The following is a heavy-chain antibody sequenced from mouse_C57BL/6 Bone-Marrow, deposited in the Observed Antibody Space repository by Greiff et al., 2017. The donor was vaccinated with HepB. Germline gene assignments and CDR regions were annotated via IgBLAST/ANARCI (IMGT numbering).Heavy chain of an antibody. CDR2: SRNKANDYTT. CDR1: GFTFRDFY. D-gene: IGHD2-1*01. J-gene: IGHJ1*03. Sequence: EVKVVESGGGLVQSGRSLRLSCATSGFTFRDFYMEWVRQAPGKGLEWIAASRNKANDYTTEYSASVKGRFIVSRDTSQSILYLQMNALRAEDTAIYYCARDAHGKSYWYFDVWGTGTTVTVSS. CDR3: ARDAHGKSYWYFDV. V-gene: IGHV7-1*01.